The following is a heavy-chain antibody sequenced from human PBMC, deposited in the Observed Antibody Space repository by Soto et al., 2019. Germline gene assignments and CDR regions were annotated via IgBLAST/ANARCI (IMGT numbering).Heavy chain of an antibody. CDR3: ARDPTYDFWSGSNYYGMDV. Sequence: GGSLRLSCAASGFTFSSYWMSWVRQAPGKGLEWVANIKQDGSEKYYVDSVKGRFTISRDNAKNSLYLQMNSLRAEDTAVYYCARDPTYDFWSGSNYYGMDVWGQGTTVTVSS. V-gene: IGHV3-7*03. D-gene: IGHD3-3*01. J-gene: IGHJ6*02. CDR2: IKQDGSEK. CDR1: GFTFSSYW.